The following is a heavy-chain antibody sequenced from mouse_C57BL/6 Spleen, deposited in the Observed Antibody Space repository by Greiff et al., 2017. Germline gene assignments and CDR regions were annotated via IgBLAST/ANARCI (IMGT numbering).Heavy chain of an antibody. V-gene: IGHV1-50*01. J-gene: IGHJ2*01. CDR1: GYTFTSYW. Sequence: VQLQQSGAELVKPGASVKLSCKASGYTFTSYWMQWVKQRPGQGLEWIGEIDPSDSYTNYNQKFKGKATLTVDTSSSTAYMQLSSLTSEDSAVYYCARRSTMVTLDYWGQGTTLTVSS. D-gene: IGHD2-2*01. CDR3: ARRSTMVTLDY. CDR2: IDPSDSYT.